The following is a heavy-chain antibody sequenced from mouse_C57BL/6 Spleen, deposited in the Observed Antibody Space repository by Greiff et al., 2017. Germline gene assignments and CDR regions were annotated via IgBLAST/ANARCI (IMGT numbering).Heavy chain of an antibody. CDR1: GYTFTSYW. D-gene: IGHD1-1*01. CDR2: IYPGSGST. V-gene: IGHV1-55*01. J-gene: IGHJ1*03. CDR3: AREGNYYGSEGYFDV. Sequence: QVQLQQPGAELVKPGASVKMSCKASGYTFTSYWITWVKQRPGQGLEWIGDIYPGSGSTNYNEKFKSKATLTVDTSSSTAYRQLSSLTSEDAAVYYCAREGNYYGSEGYFDVWGTGTTVTVAS.